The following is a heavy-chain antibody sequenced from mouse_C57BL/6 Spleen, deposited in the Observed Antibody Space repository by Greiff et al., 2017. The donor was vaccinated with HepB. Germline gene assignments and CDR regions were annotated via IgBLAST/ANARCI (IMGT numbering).Heavy chain of an antibody. CDR3: ARGLRGWFAY. D-gene: IGHD1-1*01. CDR1: GFTFSSYA. CDR2: ISDGGSYT. J-gene: IGHJ3*01. V-gene: IGHV5-4*03. Sequence: DVKLVESGGGLVKPGGSLKLSCAASGFTFSSYAMSWVRQTPEKRLEWVATISDGGSYTYYPDNVKGRFTISRDNAKNNLYLQMSHLKSEDTAMYYCARGLRGWFAYWGQGTLVTVSA.